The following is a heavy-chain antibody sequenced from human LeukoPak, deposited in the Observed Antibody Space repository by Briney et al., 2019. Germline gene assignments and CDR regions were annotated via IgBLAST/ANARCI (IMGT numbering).Heavy chain of an antibody. J-gene: IGHJ4*02. CDR2: ISGSGGST. CDR1: GFIFSSYA. CDR3: ARSRARPGLSDY. Sequence: PGGSLRLSCAASGFIFSSYAMSWVRQAPGKGLEWVSVISGSGGSTYYADSVKGRFTISRDNGRNSLYLQMNSLRDEDTAVYYCARSRARPGLSDYWGQGTLVTVSS. D-gene: IGHD2/OR15-2a*01. V-gene: IGHV3-23*01.